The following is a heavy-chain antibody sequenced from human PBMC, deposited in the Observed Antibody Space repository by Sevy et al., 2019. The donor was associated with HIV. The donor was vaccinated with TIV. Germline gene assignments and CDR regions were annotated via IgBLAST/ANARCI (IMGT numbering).Heavy chain of an antibody. Sequence: GGSLRLSCAASGFTFSNAWMSWVRQAPGKGLEWVGRIKSKTDGGTTDYTAPVKGRFTSTRDDSKNTKYLQMNSLKTEDAAVYYCTTDTYYYYYCGMDVWGQGTTVTVSS. J-gene: IGHJ6*02. CDR3: TTDTYYYYYCGMDV. D-gene: IGHD3-16*01. CDR1: GFTFSNAW. V-gene: IGHV3-15*01. CDR2: IKSKTDGGTT.